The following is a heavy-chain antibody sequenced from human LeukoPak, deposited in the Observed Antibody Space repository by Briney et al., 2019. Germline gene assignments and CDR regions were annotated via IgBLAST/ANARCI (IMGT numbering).Heavy chain of an antibody. CDR3: ARGGYSSSWYNWFDP. Sequence: VRSLRLSCAASGFTFSSYGMHWVRQAPGKGLEWVAVIWYDGSNKYYADSVKGRFTISRDNSKNTLYLQMNSLRAEDTAVYYCARGGYSSSWYNWFDPWGQGTLVTVSS. D-gene: IGHD6-13*01. V-gene: IGHV3-33*01. J-gene: IGHJ5*02. CDR2: IWYDGSNK. CDR1: GFTFSSYG.